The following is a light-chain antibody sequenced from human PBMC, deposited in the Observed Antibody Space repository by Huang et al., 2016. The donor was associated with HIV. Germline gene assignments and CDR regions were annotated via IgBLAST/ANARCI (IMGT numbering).Light chain of an antibody. J-gene: IGKJ2*01. Sequence: DIQMTQSPSSLSASVGDRVTISCRASQSISTYLNWYQQKPGKAPKVVIYSVSRLQSGVPSRFSGSGSGTDFTLTITNLQPEDFATYFCQQCYSTLYTFGQGTKLE. CDR3: QQCYSTLYT. CDR1: QSISTY. V-gene: IGKV1-39*01. CDR2: SVS.